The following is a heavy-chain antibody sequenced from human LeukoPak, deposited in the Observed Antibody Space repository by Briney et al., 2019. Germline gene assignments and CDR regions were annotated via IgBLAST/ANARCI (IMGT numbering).Heavy chain of an antibody. J-gene: IGHJ4*02. CDR3: AKSDPPLPY. CDR2: INNDGSNP. Sequence: GGSLRLSCAASALTFSTKRMHCVRQPPGEGLLWISHINNDGSNPTYADSAMGRFTISRDNAKSSVYLHMNSLRAEATGVYFCAKSDPPLPYWGQGTLVTVSS. CDR1: ALTFSTKR. V-gene: IGHV3-74*01.